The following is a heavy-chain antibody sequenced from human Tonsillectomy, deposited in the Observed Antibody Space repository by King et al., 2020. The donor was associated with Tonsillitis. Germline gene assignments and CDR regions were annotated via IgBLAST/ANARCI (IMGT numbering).Heavy chain of an antibody. D-gene: IGHD3-22*01. CDR2: IYSGCST. V-gene: IGHV3-66*01. J-gene: IGHJ6*02. CDR1: KN. CDR3: ARDEYYSASSGYGNYYYYGIDV. Sequence: KNKSWVRQAPGKGLEWVSVIYSGCSTYYADSVKGRFTISRDNSKNTLYLQMNRLRAEDTAVYYCARDEYYSASSGYGNYYYYGIDVSGSGTTVTVSS.